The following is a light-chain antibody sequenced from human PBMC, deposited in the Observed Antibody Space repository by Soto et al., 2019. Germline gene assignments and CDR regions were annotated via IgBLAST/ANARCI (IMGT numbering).Light chain of an antibody. CDR2: EVN. J-gene: IGLJ1*01. V-gene: IGLV2-14*01. CDR1: SSDIGAYDY. Sequence: QSALTQPASLSGSPGQSITISCTGTSSDIGAYDYVSWFQQHPGKAPKLMISEVNNRPSGVSNRFSGSKSGNTAYLTISGLQVEDEAEHFCFSFTTTSTHVFGTGTKVTVL. CDR3: FSFTTTSTHV.